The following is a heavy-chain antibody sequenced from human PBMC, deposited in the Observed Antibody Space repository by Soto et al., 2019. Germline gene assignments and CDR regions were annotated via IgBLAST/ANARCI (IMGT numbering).Heavy chain of an antibody. CDR1: GFTFSDYS. D-gene: IGHD3-10*01. J-gene: IGHJ1*01. Sequence: QVQLVESGGGLVKPGGSLRLSCAASGFTFSDYSMIWIRQAPGKGLEWVSYIDSSGDTIYYADSVKGRFAISRDNAKXXXXXXXDSLXXXXXXXXXXARESYYYXXXXXXXXWG. CDR2: IDSSGDTI. V-gene: IGHV3-11*01. CDR3: ARESYYYXXXXXXXX.